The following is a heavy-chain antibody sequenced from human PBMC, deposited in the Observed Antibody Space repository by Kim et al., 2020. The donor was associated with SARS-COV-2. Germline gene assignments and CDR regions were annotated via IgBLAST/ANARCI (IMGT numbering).Heavy chain of an antibody. J-gene: IGHJ3*02. Sequence: ASVKVSCKVSGYTLTELSMHWVRQAPGKGLEWMGGFDPEDGETIYAQKFQGRVTMTEDTSTDTAYMELSSLRSEDTAVYYCAAVAGTWGAFDIWGQGTMVTVSS. CDR2: FDPEDGET. D-gene: IGHD6-19*01. V-gene: IGHV1-24*01. CDR1: GYTLTELS. CDR3: AAVAGTWGAFDI.